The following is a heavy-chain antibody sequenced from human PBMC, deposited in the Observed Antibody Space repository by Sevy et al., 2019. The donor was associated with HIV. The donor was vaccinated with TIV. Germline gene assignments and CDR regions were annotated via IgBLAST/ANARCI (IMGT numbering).Heavy chain of an antibody. V-gene: IGHV3-72*01. Sequence: GGSLRLSCAASGFTFSDHYMEWVRQAPGKGLEWVGRIRNKADSYTTEYAASVKGRFTISRDDSKNSLYLLMNSLKTEDTARYYCATHAGIAAAGRVFDYWGQGTLVTVSS. CDR2: IRNKADSYTT. J-gene: IGHJ4*02. D-gene: IGHD6-13*01. CDR1: GFTFSDHY. CDR3: ATHAGIAAAGRVFDY.